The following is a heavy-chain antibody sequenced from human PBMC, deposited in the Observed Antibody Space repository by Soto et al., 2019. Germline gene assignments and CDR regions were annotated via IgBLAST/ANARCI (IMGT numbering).Heavy chain of an antibody. V-gene: IGHV1-69*13. D-gene: IGHD3-3*01. CDR2: IIPIFGTA. CDR3: ARGVLRFLEWLLQSPDTYYGMDV. CDR1: GGTFSSYA. Sequence: SVKVSCKASGGTFSSYAISWVRQAPGQGLEWMGGIIPIFGTANYAQKFQGRVTITADESTSTAYMELSSLRSEDTAVYYCARGVLRFLEWLLQSPDTYYGMDVRGQGTTVTVSS. J-gene: IGHJ6*02.